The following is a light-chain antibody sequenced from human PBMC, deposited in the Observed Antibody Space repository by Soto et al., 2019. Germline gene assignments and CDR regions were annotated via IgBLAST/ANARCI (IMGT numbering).Light chain of an antibody. CDR1: QSISNH. CDR3: QQANSFPWT. J-gene: IGKJ1*01. V-gene: IGKV1-39*01. CDR2: AAS. Sequence: DIQMTQSPSSLSASVEDRVIITCRASQSISNHLNWYQQKPGKAPKLLIFAASSLQSGVPSRFSGGGSGTDFTLTITYLQPEDFATYYCQQANSFPWTFGQGTKVDIK.